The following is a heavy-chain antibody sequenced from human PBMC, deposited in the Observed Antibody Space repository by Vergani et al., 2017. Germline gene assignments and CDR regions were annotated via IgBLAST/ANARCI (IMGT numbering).Heavy chain of an antibody. CDR3: ARLIEEVGGYDYDMEV. CDR2: IYPGVSDT. J-gene: IGHJ6*02. CDR1: GNSFTSYW. V-gene: IGHV5-51*01. Sequence: EVQLVQSGAEVKKPGESLKISCKGSGNSFTSYWIGWVRQMPGKGLEWMGIIYPGVSDTQYNPSFRGQVTMSADKSINTAYLQWSSLKASDTAMYYCARLIEEVGGYDYDMEVWGQGTTVTVSS. D-gene: IGHD3-16*01.